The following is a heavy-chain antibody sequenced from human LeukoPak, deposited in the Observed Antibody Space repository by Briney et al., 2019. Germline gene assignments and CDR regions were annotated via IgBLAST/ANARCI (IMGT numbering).Heavy chain of an antibody. V-gene: IGHV3-43*02. CDR3: AKDAYSSGWYYFDS. Sequence: GRSLRLSCAASRFTFADYGMHSVRQVPGKGLEWVSLNRGECSSTYYADSVKGRFNIYRDNSKNSLYLQMNSLRTEDTALYYCAKDAYSSGWYYFDSWGQGTLVTVSS. D-gene: IGHD6-19*01. CDR2: NRGECSST. J-gene: IGHJ4*02. CDR1: RFTFADYG.